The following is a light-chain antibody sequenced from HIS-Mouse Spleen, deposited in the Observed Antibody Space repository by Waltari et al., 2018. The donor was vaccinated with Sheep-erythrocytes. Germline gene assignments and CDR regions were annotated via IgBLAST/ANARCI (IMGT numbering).Light chain of an antibody. CDR1: SSDVGGYNY. V-gene: IGLV2-11*01. CDR3: CSYAGSYNHV. CDR2: DVS. J-gene: IGLJ1*01. Sequence: QSALTQPRSVSGSPGQSVTISCPGTSSDVGGYNYVPWYQPHPGKAPKLMIYDVSKRPSGAPDRFSGSKSGNTASLTISGLQAEDEADYYCCSYAGSYNHVFATGTKVTVL.